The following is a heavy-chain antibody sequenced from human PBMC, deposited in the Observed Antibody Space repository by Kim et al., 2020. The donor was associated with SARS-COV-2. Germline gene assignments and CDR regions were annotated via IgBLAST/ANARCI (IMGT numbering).Heavy chain of an antibody. Sequence: GGSLRLSCAASGFTVSSNYMSWVRQAPGKGLEWVSVIYSGGSTYYADSVKGRFTISRDNSKNTLYLQMNSLRAEDTAVYYCARALYSSGWSYYYYYGMDVWGQGTTVTVSS. CDR1: GFTVSSNY. J-gene: IGHJ6*02. CDR2: IYSGGST. D-gene: IGHD6-19*01. V-gene: IGHV3-66*02. CDR3: ARALYSSGWSYYYYYGMDV.